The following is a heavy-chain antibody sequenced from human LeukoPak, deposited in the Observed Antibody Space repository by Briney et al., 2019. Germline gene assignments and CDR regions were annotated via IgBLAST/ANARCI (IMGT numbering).Heavy chain of an antibody. CDR2: VSNSGVST. Sequence: PGGSLRPSCAASGFIFSTYAMNWVRQAPGKGLEWISGVSNSGVSTNYAASVKGRFTISRDNSKNMLYLQMNGLRAEDTAVYYCAKDWNPSPNWFGPWGQGTLVIVSS. D-gene: IGHD1-1*01. CDR1: GFIFSTYA. V-gene: IGHV3-23*01. CDR3: AKDWNPSPNWFGP. J-gene: IGHJ5*02.